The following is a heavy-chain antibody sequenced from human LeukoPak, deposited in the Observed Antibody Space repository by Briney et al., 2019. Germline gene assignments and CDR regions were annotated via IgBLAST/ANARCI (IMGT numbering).Heavy chain of an antibody. V-gene: IGHV3-30*02. Sequence: GGSLRLSCAASGFTFSSYAMSWVRQAPGKGLEWVAFIRYDGSNKYYADSVKGRFTISRDNSKNTLYLQMNSLRAEDTAVYCCAKWDYLGYCSSTSCMDVWGQGTTVTVSS. D-gene: IGHD2-2*01. CDR3: AKWDYLGYCSSTSCMDV. J-gene: IGHJ6*02. CDR2: IRYDGSNK. CDR1: GFTFSSYA.